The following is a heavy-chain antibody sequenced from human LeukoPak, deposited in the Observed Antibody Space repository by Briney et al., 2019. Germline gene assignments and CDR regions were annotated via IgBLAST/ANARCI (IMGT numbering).Heavy chain of an antibody. J-gene: IGHJ4*02. Sequence: ASVKVSCKTSGYIFTTYGISWVRQAPGQGLEWMRWISAYLGNTNYAQKLQGRVTMTTDTSTNTAYMELRSLTSDDTAVYYCARDASGSWNDYWGQGTLVTVSS. V-gene: IGHV1-18*01. CDR1: GYIFTTYG. CDR3: ARDASGSWNDY. CDR2: ISAYLGNT. D-gene: IGHD3-10*01.